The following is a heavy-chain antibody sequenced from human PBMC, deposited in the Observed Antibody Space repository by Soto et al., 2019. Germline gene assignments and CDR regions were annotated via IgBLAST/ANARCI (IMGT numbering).Heavy chain of an antibody. Sequence: ASVKVSCKASGYTFTDYYVHWVRQAPGQGLEWVGWINPDNGNTNYAQKLQGRVTMTTDTSTSTAYMELRSLRSDDPAVYYCAREGFWHVGVDDAFDIWGKGTRVIVSS. V-gene: IGHV1-18*04. CDR3: AREGFWHVGVDDAFDI. CDR2: INPDNGNT. CDR1: GYTFTDYY. J-gene: IGHJ3*02. D-gene: IGHD3-3*01.